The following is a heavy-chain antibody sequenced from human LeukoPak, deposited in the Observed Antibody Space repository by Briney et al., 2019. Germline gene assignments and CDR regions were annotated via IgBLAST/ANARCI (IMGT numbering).Heavy chain of an antibody. V-gene: IGHV3-23*01. J-gene: IGHJ4*02. D-gene: IGHD2-15*01. Sequence: GGSLRLSCAASGFTFSSSDMSWVRQAPGKGLEWVSAISNNGGYTYYADSVQGRFTISRDNSKSTLCLQMNSLRAEDTAVYYCAKQLGYCSDGSCYFPYWGQGTLVTVSS. CDR3: AKQLGYCSDGSCYFPY. CDR2: ISNNGGYT. CDR1: GFTFSSSD.